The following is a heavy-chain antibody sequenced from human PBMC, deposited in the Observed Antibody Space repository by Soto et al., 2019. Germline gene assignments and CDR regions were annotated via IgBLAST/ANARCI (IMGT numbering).Heavy chain of an antibody. CDR2: INPNSGGT. D-gene: IGHD5-18*01. CDR3: ARDTSSPSDTAMAMYDY. CDR1: GYTFTGYY. V-gene: IGHV1-2*04. J-gene: IGHJ4*02. Sequence: ASVKVSCKASGYTFTGYYMHWVRQAPGQGLEWMGWINPNSGGTNYAQKFQGWVTMTRDTSISTAYMELSRLRSDDTAVYYCARDTSSPSDTAMAMYDYWGQGTLVTVSS.